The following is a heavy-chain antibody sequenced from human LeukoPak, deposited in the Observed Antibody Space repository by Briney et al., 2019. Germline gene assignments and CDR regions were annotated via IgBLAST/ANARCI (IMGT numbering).Heavy chain of an antibody. CDR2: IGYSGDT. CDR3: ARHRRGNWYFDL. CDR1: GGSISSNDFW. V-gene: IGHV4-39*01. J-gene: IGHJ2*01. Sequence: SETLSLICTVSGGSISSNDFWWGCIRQPPGEGLEWIGGIGYSGDTYYNPSRTSRVAMSVDTSRTQFSLTLSSVTAAATAVYYCARHRRGNWYFDLWGRGTLVTVSS. D-gene: IGHD3-16*01.